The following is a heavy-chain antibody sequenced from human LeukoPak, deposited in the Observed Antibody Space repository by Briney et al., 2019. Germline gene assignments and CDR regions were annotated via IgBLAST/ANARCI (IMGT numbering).Heavy chain of an antibody. J-gene: IGHJ4*02. CDR1: GFIFRTHA. V-gene: IGHV3-23*01. CDR2: ITITDGGA. CDR3: TREAWRPYLDY. D-gene: IGHD3-3*01. Sequence: GGSLRLSCTASGFIFRTHAMSWVRQAPGKGLEWLSTITITDGGAYYIDSVKGRFTMSRGNSKNTLYLQMNSLRAEDTAVYYCTREAWRPYLDYWGQGTLVTVSS.